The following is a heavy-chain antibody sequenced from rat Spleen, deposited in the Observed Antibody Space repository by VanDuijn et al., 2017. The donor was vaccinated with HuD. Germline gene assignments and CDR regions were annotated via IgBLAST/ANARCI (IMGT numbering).Heavy chain of an antibody. CDR2: INTGGGYT. V-gene: IGHV5S13*01. CDR3: ARGHTMGMDYFDY. Sequence: EVQLVESGGGLVQPGRSLKLSCEASGFTFSYYDMAWVRQAPTKGLEWIATINTGGGYTYYRDSVKGRFTISRDNANNIQYLQMNSLRSEDTATYYCARGHTMGMDYFDYWGQGVMVTVSS. CDR1: GFTFSYYD. D-gene: IGHD1-7*01. J-gene: IGHJ2*01.